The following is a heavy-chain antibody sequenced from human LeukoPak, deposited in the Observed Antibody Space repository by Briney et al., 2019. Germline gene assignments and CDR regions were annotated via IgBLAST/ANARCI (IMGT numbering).Heavy chain of an antibody. D-gene: IGHD2-15*01. V-gene: IGHV3-30*18. CDR1: GFTFSSYG. Sequence: GRSLRPSCAASGFTFSSYGMHWVRQAPGKGLEWVAVISYDGSNKYYADSVKGRFTISRDNSKNTLYLQMNSLRAEDTAVYYCAKGGGSWGIAFDIWGQGTMVTVSS. CDR2: ISYDGSNK. CDR3: AKGGGSWGIAFDI. J-gene: IGHJ3*02.